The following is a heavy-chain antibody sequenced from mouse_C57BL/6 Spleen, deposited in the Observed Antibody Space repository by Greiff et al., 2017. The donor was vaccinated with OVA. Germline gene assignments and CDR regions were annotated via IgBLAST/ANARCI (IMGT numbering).Heavy chain of an antibody. J-gene: IGHJ3*01. CDR1: GYTFTSYW. V-gene: IGHV1-69*01. Sequence: VKLQQPGAELVMPGASVKLSCKASGYTFTSYWMHWVKQRPGQGLEWIGEIDPSDSYTNYNQKFKGKSTLTVDKSSSTAYMQLSSLTSEDSAVYYCARDYGSSFAYWGQGTLVTVSA. CDR2: IDPSDSYT. CDR3: ARDYGSSFAY. D-gene: IGHD1-1*01.